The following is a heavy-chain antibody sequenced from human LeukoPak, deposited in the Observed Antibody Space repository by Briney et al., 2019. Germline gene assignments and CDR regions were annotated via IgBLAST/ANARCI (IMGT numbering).Heavy chain of an antibody. D-gene: IGHD1-14*01. J-gene: IGHJ4*02. CDR3: ARHEPPGARRHLDY. CDR1: GGSISSSY. CDR2: IYNTGTT. Sequence: SETLSLTGNVSGGSISSSYWSWIRQPPGKGLEWVGYIYNTGTTNYNPSLNSRVTISVDTSKNQLSLRLSSVTAADTAVYYCARHEPPGARRHLDYWGQGTLVTVSS. V-gene: IGHV4-59*08.